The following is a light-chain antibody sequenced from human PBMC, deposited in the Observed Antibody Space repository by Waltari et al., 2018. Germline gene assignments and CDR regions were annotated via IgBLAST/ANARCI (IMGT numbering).Light chain of an antibody. CDR2: RDI. CDR3: QAWDTSTGVV. V-gene: IGLV3-1*01. CDR1: NLQYKY. Sequence: YEMTQPPSVSVSPGQTASITCSGDNLQYKYVYWYQHKPGKSPLLILYRDIERPSGIPERFYGSNSGNTATLTISETQAMDEADYYCQAWDTSTGVVFGGGTKLTVL. J-gene: IGLJ2*01.